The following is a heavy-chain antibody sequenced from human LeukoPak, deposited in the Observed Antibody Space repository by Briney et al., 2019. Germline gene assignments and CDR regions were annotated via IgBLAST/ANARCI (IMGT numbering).Heavy chain of an antibody. J-gene: IGHJ4*02. V-gene: IGHV4-39*01. D-gene: IGHD1-26*01. CDR1: GGSVSSSFYY. CDR2: MYFSGST. Sequence: SETLSLACTVSGGSVSSSFYYWGWIRQPPGKGLEWIGSMYFSGSTHYNPSLKSRVTISVDTSKNQFSLKLTSVTAADTAVYYCANAASYSVDYWGQGTLVTVSS. CDR3: ANAASYSVDY.